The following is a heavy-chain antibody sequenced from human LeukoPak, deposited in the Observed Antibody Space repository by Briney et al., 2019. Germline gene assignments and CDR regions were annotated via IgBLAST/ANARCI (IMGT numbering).Heavy chain of an antibody. V-gene: IGHV3-23*01. D-gene: IGHD2-21*01. Sequence: GGSLRLSCAASGFTVSSYAMSWVRQAPGKGLEWVSAISGSGGSTYYADSVKGRFTISRDNSKNTLYLQMNSLRAEDTAVYYCAKDGRYSGRAYYFDYWGQGTLVTVSS. CDR3: AKDGRYSGRAYYFDY. CDR2: ISGSGGST. CDR1: GFTVSSYA. J-gene: IGHJ4*02.